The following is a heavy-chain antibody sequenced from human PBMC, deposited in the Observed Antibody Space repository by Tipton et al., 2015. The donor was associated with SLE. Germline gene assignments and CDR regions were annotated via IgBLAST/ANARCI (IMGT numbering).Heavy chain of an antibody. V-gene: IGHV4-59*01. CDR3: ARDPHYYDSSEGFDY. CDR2: IYYSGST. CDR1: GGSISSYY. D-gene: IGHD3-22*01. Sequence: TLSLTCTVSGGSISSYYWSWIRQPPGKGLEWIGYIYYSGSTNYNPSLKSRVTISVDTSKNQFSLKLSSVTAVDTAVYYCARDPHYYDSSEGFDYWGQGTLVTVSS. J-gene: IGHJ4*02.